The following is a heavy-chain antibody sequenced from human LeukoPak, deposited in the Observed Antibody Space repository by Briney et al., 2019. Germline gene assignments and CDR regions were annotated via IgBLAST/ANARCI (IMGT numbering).Heavy chain of an antibody. Sequence: PSETLSLTCAVYGGSFSGYYWSWIRQPPGKGLEWIGEINHSGSTNYNPSLKSRVTISVDTSKNQFSLKLSSVTAADTVVYYCASSTGDYWGQGTLVTVSS. V-gene: IGHV4-34*01. CDR2: INHSGST. J-gene: IGHJ4*02. D-gene: IGHD3-10*01. CDR3: ASSTGDY. CDR1: GGSFSGYY.